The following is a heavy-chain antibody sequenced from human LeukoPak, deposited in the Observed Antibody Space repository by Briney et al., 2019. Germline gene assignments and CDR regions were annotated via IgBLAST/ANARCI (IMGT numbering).Heavy chain of an antibody. CDR1: GGSVSSGGHY. D-gene: IGHD3-16*01. Sequence: SETLSLTCIVSGGSVSSGGHYWGWIRQHPGKGLEWIGYIYFTGITSYNPSLKSRVTMSVDMSMNQVSLKVTSLTAADTAVYYCAASSGVTLGRFWGQGALVTVSS. V-gene: IGHV4-31*03. CDR3: AASSGVTLGRF. J-gene: IGHJ4*02. CDR2: IYFTGIT.